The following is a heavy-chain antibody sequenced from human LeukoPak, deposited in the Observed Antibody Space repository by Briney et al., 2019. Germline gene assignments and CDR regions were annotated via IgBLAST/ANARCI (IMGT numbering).Heavy chain of an antibody. J-gene: IGHJ4*02. D-gene: IGHD2-15*01. Sequence: SETLSLTCAVYGGSFSGYYWSWIRQPPGKGLEWIGEINHSGSTNYNPSLKSRVTISVDTSKNQFSLKLSSVTAADTAVYYCANFAALVVAAIDDYWGQGTLVTVSS. CDR1: GGSFSGYY. CDR3: ANFAALVVAAIDDY. V-gene: IGHV4-34*01. CDR2: INHSGST.